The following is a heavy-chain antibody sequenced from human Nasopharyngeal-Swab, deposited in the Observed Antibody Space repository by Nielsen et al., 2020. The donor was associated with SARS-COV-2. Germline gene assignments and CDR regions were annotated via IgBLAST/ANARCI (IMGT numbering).Heavy chain of an antibody. CDR3: ARDNSPNYDFWRCYYTSFDY. J-gene: IGHJ4*02. D-gene: IGHD3-3*01. CDR1: GYTFTSYG. V-gene: IGHV1-18*01. CDR2: ISAYNGNT. Sequence: ASVKVSCKASGYTFTSYGISWVRQAPGQGLEWMGWISAYNGNTNYAQKLQGRVTMTTDTSTSTAYMELRSLRSADTAVYYCARDNSPNYDFWRCYYTSFDYWGQGTLVTVSS.